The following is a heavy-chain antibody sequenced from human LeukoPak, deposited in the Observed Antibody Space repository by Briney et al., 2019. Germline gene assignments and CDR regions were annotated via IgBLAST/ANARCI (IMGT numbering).Heavy chain of an antibody. J-gene: IGHJ6*04. V-gene: IGHV3-48*04. Sequence: PGGSLRLSCAASGFTFSGSAMHWVRQASGKGLEWVSYISSSGSTIYYADSVKGRFTISRDNAKNSLYLQMNSLRAEDTAVYYCAREFSGYDMRLLMDVWGKGTTVTVSS. CDR3: AREFSGYDMRLLMDV. D-gene: IGHD5-12*01. CDR2: ISSSGSTI. CDR1: GFTFSGSA.